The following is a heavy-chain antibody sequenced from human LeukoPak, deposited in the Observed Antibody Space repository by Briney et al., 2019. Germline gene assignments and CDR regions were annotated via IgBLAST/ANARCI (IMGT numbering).Heavy chain of an antibody. V-gene: IGHV7-4-1*02. CDR1: GYTLTKYG. CDR3: ARGIGIGTVLMVHGNMDV. CDR2: ISTDTGNP. J-gene: IGHJ6*03. D-gene: IGHD2-8*01. Sequence: ASVKVSCKASGYTLTKYGVYWVRQAPGQGLEWMGWISTDTGNPTYAQGFTGRFVFSLDTSVSTTYLQISSLKPEDTAVYYCARGIGIGTVLMVHGNMDVWGKGTTVTVSS.